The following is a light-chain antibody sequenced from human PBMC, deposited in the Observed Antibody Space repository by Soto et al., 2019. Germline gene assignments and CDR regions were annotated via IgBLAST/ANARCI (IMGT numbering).Light chain of an antibody. CDR1: SSNIGSNT. Sequence: QAVVTQPPSASGTPGQRVTISCSGSSSNIGSNTVNWYQQIPGTAPKLLIYSNNQRPSGVPDRFSGSKSGTSASLAISGLQSEDEAEYYCAAWDDSLNGVVFGGGTKLTVL. CDR3: AAWDDSLNGVV. J-gene: IGLJ2*01. CDR2: SNN. V-gene: IGLV1-44*01.